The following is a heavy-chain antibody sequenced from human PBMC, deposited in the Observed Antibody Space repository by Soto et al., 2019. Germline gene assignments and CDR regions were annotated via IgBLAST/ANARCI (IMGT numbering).Heavy chain of an antibody. V-gene: IGHV3-9*02. D-gene: IGHD1-26*01. Sequence: EVKLVESGGGLVQPGRSLRLSCVASGFTSDDYAMHWVRQAPGRGLEWVAGIYWNSNRIDYGDSVKGRFTISRDNPEKSLYLQMNSLRPEDTAMYFCLKDVMPGWADCWGQGTLVTVSS. CDR3: LKDVMPGWADC. CDR1: GFTSDDYA. J-gene: IGHJ4*02. CDR2: IYWNSNRI.